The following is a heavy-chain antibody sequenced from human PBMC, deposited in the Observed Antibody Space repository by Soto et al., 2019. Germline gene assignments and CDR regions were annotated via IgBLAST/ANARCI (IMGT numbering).Heavy chain of an antibody. D-gene: IGHD5-12*01. Sequence: SETLSLTCTVSGGSISSGGYYWSWIRQHPGKGLEWIGYIYYSGSTYYNPSLKSRVTISVDTSKNQFSLKLSSVTAADTAVYYCARHASQTWLRRLDYWGQGTLVTVSS. CDR3: ARHASQTWLRRLDY. CDR1: GGSISSGGYY. J-gene: IGHJ4*02. CDR2: IYYSGST. V-gene: IGHV4-31*03.